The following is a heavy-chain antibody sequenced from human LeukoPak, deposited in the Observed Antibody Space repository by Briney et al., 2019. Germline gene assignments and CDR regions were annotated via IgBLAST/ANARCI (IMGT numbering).Heavy chain of an antibody. J-gene: IGHJ4*02. CDR1: GDSISGYY. D-gene: IGHD1-1*01. CDR2: IYYSRNT. Sequence: SETLSLICTVSGDSISGYYWSWIRQPPGKGLEWIGYIYYSRNTNYNPSLKSRVTISVDTSKNQFSLKLSSVTAADTAVYYCARQRDNLLPFNYWGQGTLVTVSS. CDR3: ARQRDNLLPFNY. V-gene: IGHV4-59*01.